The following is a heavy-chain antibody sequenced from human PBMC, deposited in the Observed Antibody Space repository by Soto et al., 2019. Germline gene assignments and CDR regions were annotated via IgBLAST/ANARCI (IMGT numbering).Heavy chain of an antibody. CDR1: GGSFSGYY. Sequence: QVQLQQWGAGLLKPSETLSLTCAVYGGSFSGYYWCWIRQPPGKGLEWIGEINPSGTTNYTPSLKSRVNMSGDTPKNQFSLKMTSVTAADTAVYYCARGRDGGAAIWGQGTLVTVSS. D-gene: IGHD4-17*01. CDR2: INPSGTT. J-gene: IGHJ4*02. V-gene: IGHV4-34*01. CDR3: ARGRDGGAAI.